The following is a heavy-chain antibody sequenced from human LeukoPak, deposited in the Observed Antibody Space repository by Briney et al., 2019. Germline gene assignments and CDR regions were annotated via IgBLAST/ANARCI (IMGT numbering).Heavy chain of an antibody. V-gene: IGHV3-48*01. Sequence: GGSLRLSCAASGFTFSSYAMSWVRQPPGKGLEWVSNIGTSSTTRYYADSVKGRFTISRDNAKNSLYLQMNSLRADDTAVYYCARFAAGGSYYYYMDVWGKGTTVTVSS. CDR1: GFTFSSYA. D-gene: IGHD6-25*01. CDR2: IGTSSTTR. J-gene: IGHJ6*03. CDR3: ARFAAGGSYYYYMDV.